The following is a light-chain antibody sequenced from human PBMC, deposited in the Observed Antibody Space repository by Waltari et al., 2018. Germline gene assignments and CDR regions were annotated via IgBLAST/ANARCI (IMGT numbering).Light chain of an antibody. CDR3: GTWDSSLSAVV. CDR2: DNN. J-gene: IGLJ3*02. CDR1: SSNIGNHF. V-gene: IGLV1-51*01. Sequence: QSVLTQPPSVSAAPGQKVTISCSGTSSNIGNHFVPWYQQFPGTAPKLRIYDNNMRLSGIPDRFSGSKSGTSATLGITGLQSGDEADYHCGTWDSSLSAVVFGGGTKLTVL.